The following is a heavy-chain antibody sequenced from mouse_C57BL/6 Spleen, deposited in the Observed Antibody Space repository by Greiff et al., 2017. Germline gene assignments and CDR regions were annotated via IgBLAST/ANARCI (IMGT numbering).Heavy chain of an antibody. V-gene: IGHV14-4*01. D-gene: IGHD2-3*01. Sequence: EVQLQQSGAELVRPGASVKLSCTASGFNIKDDYMHWVKQRPEQGLEWIGWIDPENGDTEYASKFQGKATITADTSSNTAYLQLSSLTSEDTAVYYCTGYYAFAYWGQGTLVTVSA. J-gene: IGHJ3*01. CDR1: GFNIKDDY. CDR2: IDPENGDT. CDR3: TGYYAFAY.